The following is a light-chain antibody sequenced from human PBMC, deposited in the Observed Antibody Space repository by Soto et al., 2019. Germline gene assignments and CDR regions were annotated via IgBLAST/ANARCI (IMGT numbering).Light chain of an antibody. CDR1: QRVDDGH. Sequence: EIVLTQPPVTRSLSPGERATLSCRASQRVDDGHLAWYQLRPGQAPRLLIYGASTRATGIPDRFSGSGSGTDFSLTIRGLKPEDFAVYYCQQYRMSPNTFGQGTRLEIK. V-gene: IGKV3-20*01. CDR3: QQYRMSPNT. CDR2: GAS. J-gene: IGKJ5*01.